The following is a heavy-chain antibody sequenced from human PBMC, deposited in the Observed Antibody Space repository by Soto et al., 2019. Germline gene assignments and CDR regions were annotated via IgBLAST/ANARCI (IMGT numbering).Heavy chain of an antibody. CDR3: ARAGYPRSGYYSYAMEA. CDR2: GGTAGDP. Sequence: PGGAXRLSCVSSGFIFRGFDMHWVRQATGEGLEWVGAGGTAGDPYYSGSVRGRFTISRGDADNAVYVQMSRLIAGDTAVYYCARAGYPRSGYYSYAMEAWGKGTKATVS. CDR1: GFIFRGFD. V-gene: IGHV3-13*05. D-gene: IGHD5-12*01. J-gene: IGHJ6*04.